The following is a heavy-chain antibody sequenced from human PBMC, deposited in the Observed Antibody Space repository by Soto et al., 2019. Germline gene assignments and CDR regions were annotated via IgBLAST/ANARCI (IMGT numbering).Heavy chain of an antibody. D-gene: IGHD7-27*01. Sequence: GGSLRLSCAASGFTFSSYWMSWVRQAPGKGLEWVANIKQDGSEKYYVDSVKGRFTISRDNAKNSLYLQMNSLRAEDTAVYYCARDRDLLSFTGINWFDPWGQGTLVTVSS. V-gene: IGHV3-7*05. CDR2: IKQDGSEK. CDR1: GFTFSSYW. J-gene: IGHJ5*02. CDR3: ARDRDLLSFTGINWFDP.